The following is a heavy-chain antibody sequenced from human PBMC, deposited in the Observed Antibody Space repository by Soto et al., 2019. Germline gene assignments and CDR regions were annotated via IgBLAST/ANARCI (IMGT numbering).Heavy chain of an antibody. CDR3: ARGRGGWFINQLLDI. CDR1: GGSISSYY. J-gene: IGHJ3*02. Sequence: QVQLQESGPALVKPSETLSLTCTVSGGSISSYYWSWIRQPPGKGLEWIGYICYSGSTNYNPSLKSRVTISVDTSKTQFSLKLSSVTAADTAVYYCARGRGGWFINQLLDIWGQGTMVTVSS. D-gene: IGHD2-2*01. CDR2: ICYSGST. V-gene: IGHV4-59*01.